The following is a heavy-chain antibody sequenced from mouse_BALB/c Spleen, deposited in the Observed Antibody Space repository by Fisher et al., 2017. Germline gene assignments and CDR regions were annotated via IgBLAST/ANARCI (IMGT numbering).Heavy chain of an antibody. CDR3: AREGATMDY. J-gene: IGHJ4*01. D-gene: IGHD6-1*01. V-gene: IGHV1S137*01. Sequence: KFKGKATMTVDKSSSTAYMELARLTSEDSAIYYCAREGATMDYWGQGTSVTVSS.